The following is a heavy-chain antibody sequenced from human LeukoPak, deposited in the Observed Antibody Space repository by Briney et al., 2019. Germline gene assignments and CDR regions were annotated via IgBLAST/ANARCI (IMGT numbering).Heavy chain of an antibody. V-gene: IGHV3-23*01. CDR1: GFTFDNYW. D-gene: IGHD3-3*01. Sequence: GGSLRLSCVVSGFTFDNYWMSWVRQAPGKGLEWVSLISGSAGNTYYADFVKGRFTISRDISRNTLYLQMNSLRAEDTAVYYCAKDGLRFSEWSPPLNFWGQGTLVTVSS. J-gene: IGHJ4*02. CDR2: ISGSAGNT. CDR3: AKDGLRFSEWSPPLNF.